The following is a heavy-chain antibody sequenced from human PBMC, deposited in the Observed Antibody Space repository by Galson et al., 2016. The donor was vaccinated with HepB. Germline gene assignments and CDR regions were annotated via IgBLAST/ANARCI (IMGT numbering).Heavy chain of an antibody. Sequence: SLRLSCAASGFSVSSNYMSWVRQAPGKGLEWVSIIYTGGNTYYADSVKGRFTISRDHFNNTLYLQMSSLRVEDTAVYYCARDNREGRFRAGERIYYYYGMDVWGQGTTVTVSS. CDR3: ARDNREGRFRAGERIYYYYGMDV. V-gene: IGHV3-53*01. D-gene: IGHD3-10*01. J-gene: IGHJ6*02. CDR1: GFSVSSNY. CDR2: IYTGGNT.